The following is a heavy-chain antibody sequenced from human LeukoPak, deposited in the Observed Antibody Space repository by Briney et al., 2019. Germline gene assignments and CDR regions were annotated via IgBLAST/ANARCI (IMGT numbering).Heavy chain of an antibody. Sequence: GGSLRLSCAASGFTFNTYWMHWVRQAPGKGLVWVSRIDSAGTTTMYADSVKGRFTISRDNAKNTVNLQMNSLRAEDTAVYYCAGTYYADYGTTYSLDYWGQGTLVTVSS. V-gene: IGHV3-74*03. CDR1: GFTFNTYW. D-gene: IGHD4-17*01. CDR2: IDSAGTTT. J-gene: IGHJ4*02. CDR3: AGTYYADYGTTYSLDY.